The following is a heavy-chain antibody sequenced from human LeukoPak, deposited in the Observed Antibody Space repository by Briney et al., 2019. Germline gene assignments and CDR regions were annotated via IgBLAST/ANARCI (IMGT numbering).Heavy chain of an antibody. Sequence: SETLSLTCAVYGGSFSGYYWSWIRQPPGKGLEWIGEINHSGSTNYNPSLKSRVTISVDTSKNQLSLKLSSVTAADTAVYYCARGQGSSGWYKYWGQGTLVTVSS. CDR3: ARGQGSSGWYKY. J-gene: IGHJ4*02. CDR2: INHSGST. CDR1: GGSFSGYY. V-gene: IGHV4-34*01. D-gene: IGHD6-19*01.